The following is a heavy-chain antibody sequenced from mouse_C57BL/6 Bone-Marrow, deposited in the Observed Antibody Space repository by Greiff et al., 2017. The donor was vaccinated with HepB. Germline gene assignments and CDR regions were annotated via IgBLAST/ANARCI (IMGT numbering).Heavy chain of an antibody. Sequence: EVHLVESGGDLVKPGGSLKLSCAASGFTFSSYGMSWVRQTPDKRLEWVATISSGGSYTYYPDSVKGRFTISRDNAKNTLYLQMSSLKSEDTAMYYCARYYYGSSQSSYFDYWGQGTTLTVSS. J-gene: IGHJ2*01. D-gene: IGHD1-1*01. CDR2: ISSGGSYT. V-gene: IGHV5-6*01. CDR3: ARYYYGSSQSSYFDY. CDR1: GFTFSSYG.